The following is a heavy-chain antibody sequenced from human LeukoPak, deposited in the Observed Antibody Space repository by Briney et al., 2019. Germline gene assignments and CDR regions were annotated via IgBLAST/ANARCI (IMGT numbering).Heavy chain of an antibody. CDR2: ISSSGSTI. J-gene: IGHJ4*02. V-gene: IGHV3-11*04. CDR1: GFTFSDYY. D-gene: IGHD3-16*02. CDR3: ARGLLMYDYVWGSYRYY. Sequence: KTGGSLRLTCAASGFTFSDYYMSWIRQAPGKGLEWVSYISSSGSTIYYADSVKGRFTISRDNAKNSLYLQMNSLRAEDTAVYYRARGLLMYDYVWGSYRYYWGQGTLVTVSS.